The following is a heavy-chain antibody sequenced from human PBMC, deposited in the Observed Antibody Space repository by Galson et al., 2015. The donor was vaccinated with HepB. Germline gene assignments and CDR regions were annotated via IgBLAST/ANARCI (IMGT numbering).Heavy chain of an antibody. CDR1: GYTFTGYY. Sequence: SVKVSCKASGYTFTGYYMHWVRQAPGQGLEWMGRINPNSGGTNYAQKFQGRVTMTRETSISTAYMELSRLRSDDTAVYYCARDHTIFLALNWFDPWGQGTLVTVSS. CDR3: ARDHTIFLALNWFDP. D-gene: IGHD3-3*01. V-gene: IGHV1-2*06. CDR2: INPNSGGT. J-gene: IGHJ5*02.